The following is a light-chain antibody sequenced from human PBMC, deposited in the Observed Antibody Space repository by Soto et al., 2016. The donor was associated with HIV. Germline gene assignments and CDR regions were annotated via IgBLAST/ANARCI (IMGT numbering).Light chain of an antibody. Sequence: SYELTQPPSVSVSPGQTASITCSGHKLESKYTAWYQQKSGQSPVLVIYEDNKRPSGVPARFSGSNSGNTATLTISGTQPMDEADYYCQAWDSSTAYVFGTGTKVTVL. J-gene: IGLJ1*01. CDR2: EDN. V-gene: IGLV3-1*01. CDR3: QAWDSSTAYV. CDR1: KLESKY.